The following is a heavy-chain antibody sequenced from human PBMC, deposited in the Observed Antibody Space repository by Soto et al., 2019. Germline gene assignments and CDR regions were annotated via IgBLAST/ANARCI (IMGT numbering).Heavy chain of an antibody. V-gene: IGHV4-31*02. CDR3: ARVYCSGGSCYEFDY. CDR2: IYYSGST. J-gene: IGHJ4*02. Sequence: DLEWIGYIYYSGSTYYNPSLKSRVTISVDTSKNQFSLKLSPVTAADTAVYYCARVYCSGGSCYEFDYWGQGTLVTVSS. D-gene: IGHD2-15*01.